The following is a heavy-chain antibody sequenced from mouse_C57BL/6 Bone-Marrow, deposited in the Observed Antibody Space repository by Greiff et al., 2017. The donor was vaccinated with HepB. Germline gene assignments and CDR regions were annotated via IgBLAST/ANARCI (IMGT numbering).Heavy chain of an antibody. V-gene: IGHV1-52*01. Sequence: VQLQQPGAELVRPGSSVKLSCKASGYTFTSYWMHWVKQRPIQGLEWIGNIDPSDSETHYNQKFKDKATLTVDKSSSTAYMQLSSLTSEDSAVYYCASGVIITTVLDYWGQGTTLTVSS. CDR2: IDPSDSET. J-gene: IGHJ2*01. CDR1: GYTFTSYW. D-gene: IGHD1-1*01. CDR3: ASGVIITTVLDY.